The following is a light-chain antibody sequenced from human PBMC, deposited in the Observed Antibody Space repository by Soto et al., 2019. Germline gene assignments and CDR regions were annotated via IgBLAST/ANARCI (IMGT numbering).Light chain of an antibody. V-gene: IGLV2-18*02. Sequence: ALTQPPSVSGSPGQSVTISCTGTSSDVGSYDRVSWYQQPPGTAPKLMIYEVNNRPSGVPDRFSGSKSGNTASLTISGLQAEDEADYYCTSYTSSNTFVFGTGTKVTVL. J-gene: IGLJ1*01. CDR3: TSYTSSNTFV. CDR1: SSDVGSYDR. CDR2: EVN.